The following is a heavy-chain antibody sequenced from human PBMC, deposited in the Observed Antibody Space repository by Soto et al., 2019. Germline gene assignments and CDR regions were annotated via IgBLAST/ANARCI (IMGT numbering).Heavy chain of an antibody. CDR2: IYPRDSDT. Sequence: XDSLTISCKGSGYSFSTYWIGWVRQMPGKGLEWMGIIYPRDSDTRYSPSFQGQVTISADKSITTAYLQWSSLKASDTAMYFCARHVVAARQFDYWGQGTLVIVSS. CDR1: GYSFSTYW. V-gene: IGHV5-51*01. CDR3: ARHVVAARQFDY. D-gene: IGHD6-6*01. J-gene: IGHJ4*02.